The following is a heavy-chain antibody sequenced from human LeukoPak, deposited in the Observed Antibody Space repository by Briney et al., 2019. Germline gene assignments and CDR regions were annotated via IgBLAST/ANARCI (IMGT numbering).Heavy chain of an antibody. CDR2: ISGSGGST. Sequence: GGSLRVSCAASGFTFSSYAMSWVRQAPGKGLEWVSAISGSGGSTYHADSVKGRFTISRDNSKNTLYLQMNSLRAEDTAVYYCAKDQGYGDLHPFDYWGQGTLVTVSS. J-gene: IGHJ4*02. CDR1: GFTFSSYA. CDR3: AKDQGYGDLHPFDY. D-gene: IGHD4-17*01. V-gene: IGHV3-23*01.